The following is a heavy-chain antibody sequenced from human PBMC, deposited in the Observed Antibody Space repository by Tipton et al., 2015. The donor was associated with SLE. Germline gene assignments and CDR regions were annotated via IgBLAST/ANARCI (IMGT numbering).Heavy chain of an antibody. CDR2: INHSGST. V-gene: IGHV4-39*07. Sequence: TLSLTCTVSGASIGSGSHFWSWIRQPPGKGLEWIGEINHSGSTNYNPSLKSRVTISVDTSKNQFSLKLSSVTAADTAVYYCASKYFYDSDGLRYWGQGTLVTVSS. D-gene: IGHD3-22*01. CDR3: ASKYFYDSDGLRY. J-gene: IGHJ4*02. CDR1: GASIGSGSHF.